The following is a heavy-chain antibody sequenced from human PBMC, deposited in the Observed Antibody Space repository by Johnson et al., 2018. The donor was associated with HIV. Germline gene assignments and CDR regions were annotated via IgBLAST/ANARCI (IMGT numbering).Heavy chain of an antibody. J-gene: IGHJ3*02. D-gene: IGHD3-10*01. CDR3: ARTRHYYEAFDI. V-gene: IGHV3-30-3*01. Sequence: QMQLVESGGGVVQPGRSLRLSCAASGFTFSSYGMHWVRQAPGKGLEWMAVISYDGSNKYYADSVKGRFTISRDNSKNTLYLQMNSLRAEDTAVYYCARTRHYYEAFDIWGQGTMVTVSS. CDR1: GFTFSSYG. CDR2: ISYDGSNK.